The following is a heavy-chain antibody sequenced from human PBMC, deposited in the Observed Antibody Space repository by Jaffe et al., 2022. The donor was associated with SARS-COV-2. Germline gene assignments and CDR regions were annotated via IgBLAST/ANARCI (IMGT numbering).Heavy chain of an antibody. V-gene: IGHV4-39*01. CDR3: ARQTLYYDRTGFYKRVFHY. D-gene: IGHD3-22*01. J-gene: IGHJ4*02. Sequence: QVQLQESGPGLVKPSETLSLTCTVSGGSISSSSYYWGWIRQPPGKGLEWIGSIDYSGSTYHNPSLKSPVTISADTSKNQLSLKLSSVTAADTAVYYCARQTLYYDRTGFYKRVFHYWGQGTLVTVSS. CDR2: IDYSGST. CDR1: GGSISSSSYY.